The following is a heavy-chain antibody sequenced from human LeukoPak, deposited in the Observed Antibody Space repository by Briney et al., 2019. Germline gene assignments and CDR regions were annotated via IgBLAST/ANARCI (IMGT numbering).Heavy chain of an antibody. D-gene: IGHD3-3*01. Sequence: GGSLRLSCAASGFTFSSYSMNWIRQAPGKGLEWVSYISSSSSTIYYADSVKGRFTISRDNAKNSLYLQMNSLRDEDTAVYYCARDRAITIFGVAPTPFDYWGQGTLVTVSS. CDR2: ISSSSSTI. CDR1: GFTFSSYS. V-gene: IGHV3-48*02. CDR3: ARDRAITIFGVAPTPFDY. J-gene: IGHJ4*02.